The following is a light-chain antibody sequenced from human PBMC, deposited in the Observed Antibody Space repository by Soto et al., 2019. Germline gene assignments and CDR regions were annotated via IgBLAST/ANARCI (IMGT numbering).Light chain of an antibody. CDR3: QQYGSWT. J-gene: IGKJ1*01. CDR1: QTISSQY. Sequence: EIVLTQSRGTLSVSPGERATLSCRSSQTISSQYLAWYQQKHGQAPSLLIYGTSSRATGTPDRFSGSGSGTDFTLTISRLEPEDSAIYYCQQYGSWTFGQGTKVEIK. CDR2: GTS. V-gene: IGKV3-20*01.